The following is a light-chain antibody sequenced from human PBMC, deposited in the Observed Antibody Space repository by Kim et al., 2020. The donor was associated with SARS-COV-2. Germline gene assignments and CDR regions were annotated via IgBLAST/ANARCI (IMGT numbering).Light chain of an antibody. V-gene: IGKV3-20*01. Sequence: EIVLTQSPCTLFLSPGERATLSCRASQSVYSNYLAWYLQKPGQAPRLLIYGASSRATGIPDRFSGSGSGTDFTLTINRLQPDDFAVYYCQQYGSSWTFGQGTKVDIK. J-gene: IGKJ1*01. CDR2: GAS. CDR1: QSVYSNY. CDR3: QQYGSSWT.